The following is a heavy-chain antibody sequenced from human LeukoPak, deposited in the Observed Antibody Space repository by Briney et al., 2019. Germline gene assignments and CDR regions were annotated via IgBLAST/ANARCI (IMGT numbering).Heavy chain of an antibody. CDR1: GFTFNNYW. Sequence: GGSLRLSCAASGFTFNNYWMNWVRQAPGKGLEWVANIQQDGSEKYYVDSVKGRFTISRDNARNSLYLQMNSLRAEDTAVYYCARDPGGALDYWGQGTLVTVSS. J-gene: IGHJ4*02. CDR2: IQQDGSEK. CDR3: ARDPGGALDY. D-gene: IGHD3-10*01. V-gene: IGHV3-7*01.